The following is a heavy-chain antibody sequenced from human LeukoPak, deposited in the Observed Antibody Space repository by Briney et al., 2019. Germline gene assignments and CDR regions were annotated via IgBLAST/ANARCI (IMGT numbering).Heavy chain of an antibody. Sequence: AGGSLRLSCAASGFTVSSNYMSWVRQAPGKGLEWVSVIYSGGSTYYADSVKGRFTISRDNSKNTLYPQMNSLRAEDTAVYYCARETDFDYWGQGTLVTVSS. V-gene: IGHV3-66*01. CDR2: IYSGGST. CDR1: GFTVSSNY. CDR3: ARETDFDY. J-gene: IGHJ4*02.